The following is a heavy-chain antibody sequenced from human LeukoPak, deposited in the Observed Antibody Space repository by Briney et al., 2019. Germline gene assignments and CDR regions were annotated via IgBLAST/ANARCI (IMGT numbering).Heavy chain of an antibody. J-gene: IGHJ4*02. D-gene: IGHD2-8*01. Sequence: PGRSLRLSCAASGYRFSAHWMHWVRQAPGKGLVWDSQINGDATATNYAGSVKGRFTISKDNAKNTVQLQMSTLTAEDTAVYYCAKDKWWGASDHWGQGSLVTVSS. CDR1: GYRFSAHW. V-gene: IGHV3-74*01. CDR3: AKDKWWGASDH. CDR2: INGDATAT.